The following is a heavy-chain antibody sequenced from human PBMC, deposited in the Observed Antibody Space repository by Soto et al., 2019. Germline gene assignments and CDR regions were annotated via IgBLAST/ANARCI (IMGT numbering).Heavy chain of an antibody. D-gene: IGHD3-16*01. J-gene: IGHJ4*02. CDR2: ILHSGDII. CDR3: ATRLSVSYGPLFDQ. V-gene: IGHV3-48*03. Sequence: GGSLRLSCAGSGFKFSIYEMNWVRQAPGKGLEWLSFILHSGDIIYYADSVKGRFTISRDNAKNLLYLHMNTLRVEDTAIYYCATRLSVSYGPLFDQWGQGTLVTVSS. CDR1: GFKFSIYE.